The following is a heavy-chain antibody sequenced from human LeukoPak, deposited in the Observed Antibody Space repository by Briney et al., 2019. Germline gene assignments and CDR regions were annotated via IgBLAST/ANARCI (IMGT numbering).Heavy chain of an antibody. J-gene: IGHJ4*02. CDR3: AREVAVAGRGSYFDY. V-gene: IGHV1-2*02. CDR1: GYTFTCYY. Sequence: ASVKVSCKASGYTFTCYYMHWGRQAPGQGLEWMGWINPNSGGTNYAQKFQGRVSMTRDTSISTAYMELSRLRSDDTAVYYCAREVAVAGRGSYFDYWGQGTLVTVSS. D-gene: IGHD6-19*01. CDR2: INPNSGGT.